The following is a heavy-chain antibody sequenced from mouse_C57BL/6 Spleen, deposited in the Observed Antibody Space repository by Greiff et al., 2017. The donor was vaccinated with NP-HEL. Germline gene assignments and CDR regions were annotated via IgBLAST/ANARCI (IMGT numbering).Heavy chain of an antibody. D-gene: IGHD2-4*01. V-gene: IGHV5-6*01. Sequence: EVKLVESGGDLVKPGGSLKLSCAASGFTFSSYGMSWVRQTPDKRLEWVATISSGGSYTYYPDSVKGRFTISRDNAKNTLYLQMSSLKSEDTAMYYCAREGDPYDYDDGHYFDYWGQGTTLTVTS. CDR3: AREGDPYDYDDGHYFDY. CDR2: ISSGGSYT. J-gene: IGHJ2*01. CDR1: GFTFSSYG.